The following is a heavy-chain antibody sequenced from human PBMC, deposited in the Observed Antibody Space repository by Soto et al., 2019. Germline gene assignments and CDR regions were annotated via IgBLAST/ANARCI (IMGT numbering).Heavy chain of an antibody. D-gene: IGHD4-4*01. CDR3: AINTDYSNPNYFDY. V-gene: IGHV1-2*04. CDR2: INPNSGGT. J-gene: IGHJ4*02. Sequence: QVQLVQSGAEVKKPGASVKVSCKASGYTFTGYYMHWVRQAPGQGLEWMGWINPNSGGTNYAQKFQGWVTITRDTSISTAYMELSRLRSDDTAVYYCAINTDYSNPNYFDYWGQGTLVTVSS. CDR1: GYTFTGYY.